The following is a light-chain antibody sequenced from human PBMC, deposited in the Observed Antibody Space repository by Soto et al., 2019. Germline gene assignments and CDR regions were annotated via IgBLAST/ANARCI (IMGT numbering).Light chain of an antibody. V-gene: IGLV1-51*01. CDR3: GSWDSCLSAYV. CDR2: DDN. J-gene: IGLJ1*01. Sequence: QSVLPQPPSVSAAPGQKVTISCSGSSSNIGGNSVSWYQQLPGTAPKLLIYDDNKRPSGIPDRFSGSKSGTSATLGITEFQTGDEADYYCGSWDSCLSAYVFGTGARSPS. CDR1: SSNIGGNS.